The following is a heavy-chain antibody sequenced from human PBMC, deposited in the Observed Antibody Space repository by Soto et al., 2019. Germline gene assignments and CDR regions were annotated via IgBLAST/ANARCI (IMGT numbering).Heavy chain of an antibody. CDR1: GGSISSGDYY. CDR3: ARYASSNWHYFDY. J-gene: IGHJ4*02. CDR2: IYYSGSA. D-gene: IGHD6-13*01. Sequence: QVQLQESGPRLVKPSQTLSLTCIVSGGSISSGDYYWSWIRQHPGKGLEWIGYIYYSGSAYYNPSLKIRVTMSVDTSNNQFSLKLSSVTAADTAIYFCARYASSNWHYFDYWGQGTLVTVSS. V-gene: IGHV4-31*03.